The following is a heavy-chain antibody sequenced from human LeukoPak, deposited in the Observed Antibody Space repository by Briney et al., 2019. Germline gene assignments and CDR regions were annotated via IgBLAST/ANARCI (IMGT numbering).Heavy chain of an antibody. CDR2: ISGSGGST. D-gene: IGHD3-10*01. Sequence: GGSLRLSCAASGFTFSSGAMTGVRQAPGKGREWVPAISGSGGSTYYADSVKGRFTISRDNSKNTLYLQMNSLRVEDTAVYYCAKDPMVRGLTYDQWGQGTLVTVSS. V-gene: IGHV3-23*01. J-gene: IGHJ4*02. CDR3: AKDPMVRGLTYDQ. CDR1: GFTFSSGA.